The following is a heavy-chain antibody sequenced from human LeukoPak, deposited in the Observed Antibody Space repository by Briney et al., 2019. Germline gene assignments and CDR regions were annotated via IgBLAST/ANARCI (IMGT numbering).Heavy chain of an antibody. V-gene: IGHV3-30-3*01. D-gene: IGHD6-13*01. Sequence: GGSLRLSCAASGFTFSSYEMNWVRQAPGKGLEWVAVISYDGSNKYYADSVKGRFTISRDNSKNTLYLQMNSLRAEDTAVYYCARDSAAAGTGPFYYWGQGTLVTVSS. CDR3: ARDSAAAGTGPFYY. CDR1: GFTFSSYE. J-gene: IGHJ4*02. CDR2: ISYDGSNK.